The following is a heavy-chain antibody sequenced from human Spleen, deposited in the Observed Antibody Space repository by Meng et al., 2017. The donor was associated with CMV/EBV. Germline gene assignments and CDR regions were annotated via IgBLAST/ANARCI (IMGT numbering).Heavy chain of an antibody. J-gene: IGHJ4*02. D-gene: IGHD4-17*01. V-gene: IGHV1-18*01. CDR3: ARAGAAVTTHFDF. Sequence: QIQLVQSGPELRRPGAPVKVSCKASGYNFDVYGITWVRQAPGQGLEWVGLVSAENGDTDYGQKFQGRVTVTADTFTNTAYMEMRSLRSDDSAMYYCARAGAAVTTHFDFWGQGTLVTVSS. CDR2: VSAENGDT. CDR1: GYNFDVYG.